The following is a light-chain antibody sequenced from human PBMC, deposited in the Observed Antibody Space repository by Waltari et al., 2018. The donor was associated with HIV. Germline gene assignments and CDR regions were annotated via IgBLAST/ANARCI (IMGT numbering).Light chain of an antibody. CDR1: SRHIGPYTY. Sequence: QPALTQPPSASGPPGQSVTISCTGTSRHIGPYTYASWYQQHPGSAPNLLIYEVNKRPSGVPDRFSGSKSANTASLTVSGLQVADEADYYCSSYAGNNNYVFGTGTRVTVL. J-gene: IGLJ1*01. CDR3: SSYAGNNNYV. CDR2: EVN. V-gene: IGLV2-8*01.